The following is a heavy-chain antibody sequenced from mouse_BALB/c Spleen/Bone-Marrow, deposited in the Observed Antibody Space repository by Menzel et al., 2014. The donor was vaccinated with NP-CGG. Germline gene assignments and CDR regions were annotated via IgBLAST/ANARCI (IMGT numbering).Heavy chain of an antibody. CDR2: IDPENGDT. V-gene: IGHV14-4*02. CDR3: TPYDNYGWEY. Sequence: DVKLQESGAELVRSGASVKLSCTGSGFNIKDSYIHWVKQRPGQGLEWIGWIDPENGDTEYAPKFQGKATMTADTSSNTAYLQLSSLTSEDTAVYYCTPYDNYGWEYWGQGTSVTVSS. D-gene: IGHD2-10*02. CDR1: GFNIKDSY. J-gene: IGHJ4*01.